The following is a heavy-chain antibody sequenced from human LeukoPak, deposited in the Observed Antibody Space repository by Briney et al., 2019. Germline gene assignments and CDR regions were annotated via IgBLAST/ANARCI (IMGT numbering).Heavy chain of an antibody. CDR3: ARQTRGIMVRGVRTYNWFDP. D-gene: IGHD3-10*01. CDR2: IIPILGIA. V-gene: IGHV1-69*02. Sequence: ASVKVSCKASGYSFTTYWIHWVRQAPGQGLEWMGRIIPILGIANYAQKFQGRVTITADKSTSTAYMELSSLRSEDTAVYYCARQTRGIMVRGVRTYNWFDPWGQGTLVTVSS. CDR1: GYSFTTYW. J-gene: IGHJ5*02.